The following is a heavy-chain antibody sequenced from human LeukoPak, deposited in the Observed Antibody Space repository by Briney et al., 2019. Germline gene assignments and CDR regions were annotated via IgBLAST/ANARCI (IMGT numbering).Heavy chain of an antibody. CDR3: ASSSGSPVFDAFDI. Sequence: AASVKVSCKASGGTFSSYAISWVRQAPGQGLEWMGRIIPILGIANYAQKFQGRVTITADKSTSTAYMELSSLRSEDTAVYYCASSSGSPVFDAFDIWGQGTMVTVSS. CDR1: GGTFSSYA. D-gene: IGHD3-10*01. J-gene: IGHJ3*02. CDR2: IIPILGIA. V-gene: IGHV1-69*04.